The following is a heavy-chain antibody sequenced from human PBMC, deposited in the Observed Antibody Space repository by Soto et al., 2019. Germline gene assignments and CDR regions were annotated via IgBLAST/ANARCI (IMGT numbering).Heavy chain of an antibody. Sequence: QVQLQESGPGLVKPSETLSLTCTVSGGSISSYYWSWIRQPPGKGLEWIGYIYYSGTTTYNPSLNSRVTISRDTSKTPFSLKLSSVTAADTAVYYCARDRAARPGSFDYWGQGILVTVSS. J-gene: IGHJ4*02. V-gene: IGHV4-59*01. CDR3: ARDRAARPGSFDY. D-gene: IGHD6-6*01. CDR1: GGSISSYY. CDR2: IYYSGTT.